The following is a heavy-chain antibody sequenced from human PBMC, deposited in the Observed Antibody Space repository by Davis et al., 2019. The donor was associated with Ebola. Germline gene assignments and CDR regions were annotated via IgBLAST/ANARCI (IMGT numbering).Heavy chain of an antibody. D-gene: IGHD3-22*01. Sequence: MPSETLSLTCGVSGGFVSSGGYSWSWIRQPPGKGLEWIGHYYYTGTTHYNPFLKSRVTISVDTSKNQFSLKLSSVTAADTAVYYCARGDSYYDPSGYYAGPEAPDHWGQGTLVSVSS. CDR1: GGFVSSGGYS. J-gene: IGHJ4*02. CDR3: ARGDSYYDPSGYYAGPEAPDH. V-gene: IGHV4-30-4*07. CDR2: YYYTGTT.